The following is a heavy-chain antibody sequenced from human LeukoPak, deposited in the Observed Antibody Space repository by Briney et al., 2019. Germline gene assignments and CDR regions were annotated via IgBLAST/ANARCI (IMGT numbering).Heavy chain of an antibody. J-gene: IGHJ4*02. D-gene: IGHD3-10*01. CDR3: AKEGSGDNFDY. Sequence: GGSLRLSCAASGFTFDDYAMHWVRQAPGKGLEWVSGISWNSGSIGYADSVKGRFTISRDNAKNSLYLQMNSLRAEDTALYYCAKEGSGDNFDYWGQGTLVTVSS. V-gene: IGHV3-9*01. CDR2: ISWNSGSI. CDR1: GFTFDDYA.